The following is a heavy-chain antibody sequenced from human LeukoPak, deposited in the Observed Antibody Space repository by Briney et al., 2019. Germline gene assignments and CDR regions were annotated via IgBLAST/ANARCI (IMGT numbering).Heavy chain of an antibody. CDR3: AKDRLYSSSSGGAFDI. CDR1: GFSFDDYA. D-gene: IGHD6-6*01. Sequence: PGGSLRLSCAASGFSFDDYAMHWARQAPGKGLEWVSGISWNSGSIGYADSVKGRFTISRDNAKNSLYLQMNSLRAEDMALYYCAKDRLYSSSSGGAFDIWGQGTMVTVSS. J-gene: IGHJ3*02. CDR2: ISWNSGSI. V-gene: IGHV3-9*03.